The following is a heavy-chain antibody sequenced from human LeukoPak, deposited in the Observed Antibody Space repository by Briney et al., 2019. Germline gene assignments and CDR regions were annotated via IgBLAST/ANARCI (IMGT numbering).Heavy chain of an antibody. D-gene: IGHD3-10*01. CDR2: IYYSGTT. Sequence: SETLSLTCPVSGGSISGFFWSWIRQSPGKGLEYIGYIYYSGTTDYNPTLKSRVSISVDTSKNQFFLNLTSVTAADTAIYYCARVGYGSGSWGWFDPWGQGTLVTVSS. CDR3: ARVGYGSGSWGWFDP. J-gene: IGHJ5*02. CDR1: GGSISGFF. V-gene: IGHV4-59*01.